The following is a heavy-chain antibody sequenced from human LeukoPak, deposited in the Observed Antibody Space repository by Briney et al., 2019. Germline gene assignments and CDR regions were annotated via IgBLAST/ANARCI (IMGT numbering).Heavy chain of an antibody. V-gene: IGHV3-48*04. Sequence: PGGSLRLSCAASGFTFKFYSMNWVRQAPGKGLEWVSYISTNTTTIYYADSVKGRFTISRDNSKNSLYLQMNSLRTEDTALYYCAKDGAPFTASNWFDPWGQGTLVTVSS. CDR2: ISTNTTTI. CDR1: GFTFKFYS. CDR3: AKDGAPFTASNWFDP. D-gene: IGHD3-16*01. J-gene: IGHJ5*02.